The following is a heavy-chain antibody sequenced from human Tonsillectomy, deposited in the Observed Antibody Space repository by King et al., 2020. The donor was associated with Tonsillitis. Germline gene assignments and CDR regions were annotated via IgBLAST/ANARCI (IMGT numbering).Heavy chain of an antibody. CDR2: IFYSGST. CDR3: ARHPAWWSDRLSVWFDP. J-gene: IGHJ5*02. D-gene: IGHD2-15*01. CDR1: GDSISSYNYY. V-gene: IGHV4-39*07. Sequence: LQLQESGPGLVKTSETLSLSCTVSGDSISSYNYYWGWVRQPPGQGLEWIGSIFYSGSTYYNPSLRSRVTISVDTSKNRFSLSVNSVTAADTAVYYCARHPAWWSDRLSVWFDPWGQGILVTVSS.